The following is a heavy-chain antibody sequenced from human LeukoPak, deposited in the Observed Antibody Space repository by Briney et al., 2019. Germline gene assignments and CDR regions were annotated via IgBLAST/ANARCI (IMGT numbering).Heavy chain of an antibody. CDR3: XXXXXXXLVRDNYYGMDV. CDR2: ISGSGGST. CDR1: GFTFSSYA. D-gene: IGHD6-13*01. J-gene: IGHJ6*02. Sequence: GGSLRLSCAASGFTFSSYAMSWVRQAPGKGLEWVSAISGSGGSTYYADSVKGRFTISRDNSKNTLYLQMNSLRAEDTAVYYCXXXXXXXLVRDNYYGMDVWGQGTTVTVSS. V-gene: IGHV3-23*01.